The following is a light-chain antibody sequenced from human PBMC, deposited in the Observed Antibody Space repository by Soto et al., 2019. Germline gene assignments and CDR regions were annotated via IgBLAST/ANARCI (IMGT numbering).Light chain of an antibody. V-gene: IGKV2-30*02. CDR2: KAS. Sequence: IVLTQSPLSLPVTLGQPASISCRSSQSLVHSDGNTYLNWFQQRPGQSPRRLIYKASNRDSGVPDRFSGSGSGTDFTLSLSRVEADDVGVYYCMQGITFTFGQGTRVEIK. J-gene: IGKJ1*01. CDR3: MQGITFT. CDR1: QSLVHSDGNTY.